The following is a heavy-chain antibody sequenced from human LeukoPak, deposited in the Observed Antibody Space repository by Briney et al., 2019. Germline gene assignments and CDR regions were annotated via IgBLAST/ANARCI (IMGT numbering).Heavy chain of an antibody. V-gene: IGHV5-51*01. Sequence: GESLKISCKWSGYSFTSYWIGWVRQMPGKGLEWKRIIYPGAPDTIYSPSFHGQVTTSAEKSISTAYLQWSSLKASDTAMYYWARHRGSSWDHDAFDIWGEGKMVTVSS. CDR1: GYSFTSYW. CDR3: ARHRGSSWDHDAFDI. CDR2: IYPGAPDT. D-gene: IGHD6-13*01. J-gene: IGHJ3*02.